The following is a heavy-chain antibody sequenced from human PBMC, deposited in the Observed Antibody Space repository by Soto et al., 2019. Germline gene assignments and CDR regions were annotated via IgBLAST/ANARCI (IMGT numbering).Heavy chain of an antibody. CDR1: GDSVSANSAA. J-gene: IGHJ6*02. V-gene: IGHV6-1*01. D-gene: IGHD6-6*01. Sequence: PWQTLSLTLAVCGDSVSANSAAGNWIRQSPSRGLEWLGRTYYRSRWNYDYSESVKSRMTITPDTSNNQFSLQLNSVTSDDTAVYYCVRQPLATLALYGMDVWGPGTTVTVSS. CDR3: VRQPLATLALYGMDV. CDR2: TYYRSRWNY.